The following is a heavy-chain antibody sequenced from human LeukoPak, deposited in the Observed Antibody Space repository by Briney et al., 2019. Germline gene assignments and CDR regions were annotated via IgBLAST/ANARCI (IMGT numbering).Heavy chain of an antibody. CDR3: ARESLYILGGY. Sequence: PGGSLRLSCAASGFTVSSSYMSWVRQAPGKGLEWNSAIYSGGDTYYADSVRGRFTISRDNSKNTLYLQMNSLRAEDTAVYYCARESLYILGGYWGQGTLVTVSS. CDR2: IYSGGDT. D-gene: IGHD2-15*01. CDR1: GFTVSSSY. J-gene: IGHJ4*02. V-gene: IGHV3-53*05.